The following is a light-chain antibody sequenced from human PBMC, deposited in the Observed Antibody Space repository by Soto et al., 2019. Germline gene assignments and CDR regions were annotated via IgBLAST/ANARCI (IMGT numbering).Light chain of an antibody. CDR1: QNIRNY. CDR3: HQSYNLQALT. CDR2: GAA. Sequence: DIQMTQSPSSLSASVGDRVAITCRASQNIRNYLNWYQQKPGKAPRVLIYGAASLQSGVPSRFSGSGSGTNLSLTINSLQHEDYATYYCHQSYNLQALTCGGGTNVEIK. V-gene: IGKV1-39*01. J-gene: IGKJ4*01.